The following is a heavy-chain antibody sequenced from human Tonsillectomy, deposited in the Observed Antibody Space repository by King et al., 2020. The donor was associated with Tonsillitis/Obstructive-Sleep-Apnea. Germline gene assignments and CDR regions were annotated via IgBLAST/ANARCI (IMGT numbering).Heavy chain of an antibody. D-gene: IGHD4-17*01. CDR1: GFTFSSYW. CDR3: ARAGDYRFDY. J-gene: IGHJ4*02. CDR2: INSDGSIT. Sequence: VQLVESGGGLVQPGGSLRLSCAASGFTFSSYWVHWVRQAPGKGLGWVSRINSDGSITNYADSVKGRFTISRDNAKNTLYLQMHSLRDEDTAVYYCARAGDYRFDYWGQGTLVTVSS. V-gene: IGHV3-74*01.